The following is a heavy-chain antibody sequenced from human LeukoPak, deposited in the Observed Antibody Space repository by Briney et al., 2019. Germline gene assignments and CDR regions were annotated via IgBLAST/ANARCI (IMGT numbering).Heavy chain of an antibody. Sequence: GGSLRLSCAASGFTFSSYWMSWVRQAPGKGLEWVANINQHGSEKYYVDSVEGRFTISRDNAKNSLYLQMNSLRAEDTTVYYCARGLYGDYYYGMDVWGQGTTVTVSS. CDR3: ARGLYGDYYYGMDV. CDR1: GFTFSSYW. CDR2: INQHGSEK. V-gene: IGHV3-7*04. D-gene: IGHD4-17*01. J-gene: IGHJ6*02.